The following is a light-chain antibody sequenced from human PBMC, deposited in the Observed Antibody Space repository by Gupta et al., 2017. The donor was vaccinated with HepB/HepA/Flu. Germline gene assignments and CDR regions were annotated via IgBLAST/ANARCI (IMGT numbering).Light chain of an antibody. V-gene: IGLV2-14*03. CDR2: DVS. CDR1: SSDVGAYNY. Sequence: QSALTQPASMSGSPGQSITISCTGTSSDVGAYNYVSWYQQHPGKAPKLMIYDVSNRPSGVSNRFSGSKSGNTASLTISGLQAEDEAYYYCSSYTSSSTLFGGGTKLTVL. J-gene: IGLJ2*01. CDR3: SSYTSSSTL.